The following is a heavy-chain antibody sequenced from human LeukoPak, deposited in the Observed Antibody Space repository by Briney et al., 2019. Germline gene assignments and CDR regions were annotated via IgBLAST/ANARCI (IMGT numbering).Heavy chain of an antibody. CDR2: SGTDGDT. J-gene: IGHJ4*02. CDR1: GFSFSSSG. D-gene: IGHD3-22*01. V-gene: IGHV3-23*01. CDR3: AKKRLGNYPYDS. Sequence: GGSLRLSCAASGFSFSSSGMNWVRQAPGKGLEWVSTSGTDGDTYYADSVKGRFTISRDNSKNTQYLQMTSLRAEDTAVYYCAKKRLGNYPYDSWGQGTLVTVSP.